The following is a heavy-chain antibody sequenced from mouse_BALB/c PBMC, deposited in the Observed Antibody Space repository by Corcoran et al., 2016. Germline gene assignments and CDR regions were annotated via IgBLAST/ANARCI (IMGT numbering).Heavy chain of an antibody. Sequence: QIQLVQSGPELKKPGETVKISCKASGYTFTNYVMNWVKQAPGKGLKWMGWINTYTGEPTYADDFKGRFAFSLETSASTAYLQINNLKNEDTATYFCARRATTATAWFAYWGQGTLLTVS. J-gene: IGHJ3*01. V-gene: IGHV9-3-1*01. CDR2: INTYTGEP. D-gene: IGHD1-2*01. CDR1: GYTFTNYV. CDR3: ARRATTATAWFAY.